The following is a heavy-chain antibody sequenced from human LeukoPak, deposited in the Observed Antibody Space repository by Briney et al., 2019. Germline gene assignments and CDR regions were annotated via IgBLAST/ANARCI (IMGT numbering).Heavy chain of an antibody. CDR2: IYSSGST. J-gene: IGHJ4*02. Sequence: YXXSFXXXYWSWIRQPAGKGLEWMGRIYSSGSTNYNPALTSGGTMSVDTSTNQGSLTLTSVTAADTAVYYFAXXXXXXXXFXDNWGQGTLVTVSS. V-gene: IGHV4-59*10. CDR1: XXSFXXXY. CDR3: AXXXXXXXXFXDN.